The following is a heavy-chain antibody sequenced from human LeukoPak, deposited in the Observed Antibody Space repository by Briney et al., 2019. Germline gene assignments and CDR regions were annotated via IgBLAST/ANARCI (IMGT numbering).Heavy chain of an antibody. CDR3: ARGRFGIPVLDY. CDR1: GVSFSGYY. CDR2: INHSGST. D-gene: IGHD3-9*01. Sequence: SETLSLTCAVYGVSFSGYYWSWIRQPPGKGLEWIGEINHSGSTNYNPSLKSRVTISVDTSKNQFSLKLSSVTAADTAVYYCARGRFGIPVLDYWGQGTLVTVSS. J-gene: IGHJ4*02. V-gene: IGHV4-34*01.